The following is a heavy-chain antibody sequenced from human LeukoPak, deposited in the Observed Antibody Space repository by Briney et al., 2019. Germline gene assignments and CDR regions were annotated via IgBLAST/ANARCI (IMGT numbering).Heavy chain of an antibody. CDR3: ARVVDYYFDY. V-gene: IGHV3-72*01. D-gene: IGHD6-6*01. J-gene: IGHJ4*02. Sequence: PGGSLRLSCAASGLTFSDHYMDWVRQAPGKGLEWVGRIRNKANSYTTECAASVKGRFTISRDDSKNSLYLQMNSLKTEDTAVYYCARVVDYYFDYWGQGTLVTVSS. CDR2: IRNKANSYTT. CDR1: GLTFSDHY.